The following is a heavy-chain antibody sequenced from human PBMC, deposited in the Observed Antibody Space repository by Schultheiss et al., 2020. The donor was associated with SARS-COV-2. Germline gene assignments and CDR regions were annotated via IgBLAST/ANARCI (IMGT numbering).Heavy chain of an antibody. J-gene: IGHJ4*02. CDR2: INHSGST. D-gene: IGHD3-10*01. CDR1: GGSFSGYY. CDR3: ARGRITMVQGVITGFDY. V-gene: IGHV4-34*01. Sequence: SETLSLTCAVYGGSFSGYYWSWIRQPPGKVLEWIGEINHSGSTNYNPSLKSRVTISVDTSKNQFSLKLSSVTAADTAVYYCARGRITMVQGVITGFDYWGQGTLVTVSS.